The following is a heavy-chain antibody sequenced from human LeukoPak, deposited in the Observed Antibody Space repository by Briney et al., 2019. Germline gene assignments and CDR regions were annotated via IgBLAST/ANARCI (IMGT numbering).Heavy chain of an antibody. J-gene: IGHJ4*02. CDR2: INHSGST. V-gene: IGHV4-34*01. D-gene: IGHD2-2*01. CDR1: GGSFSGYY. CDR3: ARVVPAAMVDY. Sequence: SETLSLTCAVYGGSFSGYYCSWIRQPPGKGLEWIGEINHSGSTNYNPSLKSRVTISVDTSKNQFSLRLSSVTAADTAVYYCARVVPAAMVDYWGQGTLVTVSS.